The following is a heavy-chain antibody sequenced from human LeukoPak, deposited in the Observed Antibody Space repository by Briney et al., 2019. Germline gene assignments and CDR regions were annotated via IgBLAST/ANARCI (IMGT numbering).Heavy chain of an antibody. V-gene: IGHV4-39*01. Sequence: PSETLSLTCTVSGASISSYTYYWGWIRQSPGKGLEWIGSLYNSASTHYNPSLKSRVTMAVDTSKNQFSLTLRSVTAADTAIYYCARSKTITSAGTFDHWGRGALVTVSS. CDR2: LYNSAST. CDR1: GASISSYTYY. J-gene: IGHJ4*02. CDR3: ARSKTITSAGTFDH. D-gene: IGHD6-13*01.